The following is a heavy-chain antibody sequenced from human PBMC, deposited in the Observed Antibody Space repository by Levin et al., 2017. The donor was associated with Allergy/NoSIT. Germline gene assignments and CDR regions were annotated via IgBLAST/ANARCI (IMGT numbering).Heavy chain of an antibody. CDR2: IYYSGNT. J-gene: IGHJ5*02. CDR3: ARQAGYSSSWYNWFDP. CDR1: GGSISSSSYY. D-gene: IGHD6-13*01. Sequence: SETLSLTCTVSGGSISSSSYYWGWIRQPPGKGLEWIGSIYYSGNTYYNPSLMSRVTISVDTSKNQFSLKLSSVTATDTAVYYGARQAGYSSSWYNWFDPWGQGTLVTVSS. V-gene: IGHV4-39*01.